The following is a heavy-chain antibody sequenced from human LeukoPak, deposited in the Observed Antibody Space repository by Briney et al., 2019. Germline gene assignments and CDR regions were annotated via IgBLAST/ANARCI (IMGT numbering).Heavy chain of an antibody. CDR2: IDNDGGST. CDR3: ARSSFPYYFDY. J-gene: IGHJ4*02. CDR1: GFTFHSYW. V-gene: IGHV3-74*01. Sequence: GGSLRLSCAASGFTFHSYWMHWVRQAPGKGLVWVSRIDNDGGSTTHADSVKGRFTISRDNAKNTLYLQMNSVRAEDTAVYYCARSSFPYYFDYWGQGTLVTVSS. D-gene: IGHD3-16*01.